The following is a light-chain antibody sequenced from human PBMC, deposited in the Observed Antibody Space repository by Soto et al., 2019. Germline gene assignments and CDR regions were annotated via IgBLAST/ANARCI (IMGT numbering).Light chain of an antibody. V-gene: IGKV3-11*01. Sequence: EVVLTQSPATLSLSPGDRATLSCRASQSVNSYLAWYQQRLGQAPRLLIYDASNRATGIPARFSGSGSGTDFTLTISSLEPEDFAVYYCQQRTNWVTFGGGTKVEIK. J-gene: IGKJ4*01. CDR3: QQRTNWVT. CDR2: DAS. CDR1: QSVNSY.